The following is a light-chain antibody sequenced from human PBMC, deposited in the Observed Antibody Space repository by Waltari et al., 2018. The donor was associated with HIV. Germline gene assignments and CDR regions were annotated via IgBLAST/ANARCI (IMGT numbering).Light chain of an antibody. CDR2: WNN. CDR1: SSNIGSNY. J-gene: IGLJ3*02. Sequence: QSVLTQPPSASGTPGQRVTISCSGSSSNIGSNYVYWYQQLPGTAPKLLMCWNNQQSSGVPDRFSGSKSCTSASLAISGLRSEDEADYYCAAWDASLSGWVFGGGTKLTVL. CDR3: AAWDASLSGWV. V-gene: IGLV1-47*01.